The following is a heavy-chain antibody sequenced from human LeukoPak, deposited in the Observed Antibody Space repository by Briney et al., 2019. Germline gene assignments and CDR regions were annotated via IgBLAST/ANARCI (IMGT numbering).Heavy chain of an antibody. V-gene: IGHV4-59*01. CDR1: GGSISSYY. CDR3: ASISGIAVAGTRKPYYYYGMDV. D-gene: IGHD6-19*01. J-gene: IGHJ6*02. Sequence: SETLSLTCTVSGGSISSYYWSWIRQPPGKGLEWIGYIYYSGSTNYNPSLKSRVTISVDTSKNQFSLKLSSVTAADTAVYYCASISGIAVAGTRKPYYYYGMDVWGQGTTVTVSS. CDR2: IYYSGST.